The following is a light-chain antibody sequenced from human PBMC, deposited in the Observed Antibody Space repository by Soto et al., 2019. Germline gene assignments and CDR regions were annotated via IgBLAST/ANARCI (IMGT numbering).Light chain of an antibody. J-gene: IGLJ1*01. CDR2: DVS. V-gene: IGLV2-14*01. CDR1: SSAVGGYNY. CDR3: SSYTSSSLYV. Sequence: QSDLTQPASGSGSPGQSITISCTETSSAVGGYNYVSWYQQHPGKAPKLMIYDVSNRPSGVSNRFSGSKSGNTASLTISGLQAEDEADYYCSSYTSSSLYVFGTGTKVTVL.